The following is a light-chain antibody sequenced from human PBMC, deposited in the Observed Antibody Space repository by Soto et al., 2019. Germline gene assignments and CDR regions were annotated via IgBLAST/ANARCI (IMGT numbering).Light chain of an antibody. J-gene: IGKJ5*01. V-gene: IGKV3-11*01. CDR2: DAS. Sequence: IVLTQAPSTLSLSPGEGATLSCRASQSVSNYLAWYQQKPGQAPRLLIYDASNRATGIPARFSGSGSGTDFTLTISSLEPEDFAVYYCQQRSDWQTFGQGTRLEIK. CDR1: QSVSNY. CDR3: QQRSDWQT.